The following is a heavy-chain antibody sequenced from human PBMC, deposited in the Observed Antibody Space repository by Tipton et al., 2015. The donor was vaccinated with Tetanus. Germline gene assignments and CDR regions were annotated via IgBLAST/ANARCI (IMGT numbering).Heavy chain of an antibody. D-gene: IGHD5-24*01. CDR3: ARGGRDAYNNPLGAFDV. J-gene: IGHJ3*01. Sequence: GLVKPSETLSLTCTVSGDSVSGYYWNWVRQSPGKGLEWIGEISHSGSSSYSPSLKSRVTISVDTSKNQFSLRLRSVAAADTAVYYCARGGRDAYNNPLGAFDVWGRGTTVTVSS. CDR2: ISHSGSS. V-gene: IGHV4-34*01. CDR1: GDSVSGYY.